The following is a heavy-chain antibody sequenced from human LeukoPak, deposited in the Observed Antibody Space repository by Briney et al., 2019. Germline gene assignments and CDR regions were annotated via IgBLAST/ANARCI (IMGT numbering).Heavy chain of an antibody. Sequence: GGSLRLSCAASGFTFSSYGMHWVRQAPDKGLEWVAVISYDGSNKYYADSVKGRFTISRDNSKNTLYLQMNSLRAEDTAVYYCAKGSGIAAAGTLCDYWGQGTLVTVSS. J-gene: IGHJ4*02. CDR2: ISYDGSNK. CDR1: GFTFSSYG. D-gene: IGHD6-13*01. CDR3: AKGSGIAAAGTLCDY. V-gene: IGHV3-30*18.